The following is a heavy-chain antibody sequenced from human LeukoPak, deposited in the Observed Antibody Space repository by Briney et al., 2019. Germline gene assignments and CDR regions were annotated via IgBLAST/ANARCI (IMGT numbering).Heavy chain of an antibody. CDR3: ARHPYQLLWLSWFDP. CDR1: GGSSSSSRYY. J-gene: IGHJ5*02. D-gene: IGHD2-2*01. CDR2: IYYSGST. Sequence: SETLSLTCTVSGGSSSSSRYYWGWIRQPPGKALEWIGSIYYSGSTYYNPSLKSRVTISVDTSKNQFSLKLSSVTAADTAVYYCARHPYQLLWLSWFDPWGQGTLVTVSS. V-gene: IGHV4-39*01.